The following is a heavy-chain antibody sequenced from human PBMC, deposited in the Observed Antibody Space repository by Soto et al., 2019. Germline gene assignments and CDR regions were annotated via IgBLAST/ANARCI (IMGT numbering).Heavy chain of an antibody. CDR2: IYHSGTT. CDR1: GDSISSGGYY. CDR3: ARSILPAAMGYYYGMDV. D-gene: IGHD2-2*01. J-gene: IGHJ6*02. Sequence: QVQLQESGPGLVKPSETLSLTCAVSGDSISSGGYYWTWIRQHPVKGLEWTGYIYHSGTTYYSPSLKSRVTMSVDTSKNQFSLILNSVTAADTAVYYCARSILPAAMGYYYGMDVWGPGTTVTVSS. V-gene: IGHV4-31*11.